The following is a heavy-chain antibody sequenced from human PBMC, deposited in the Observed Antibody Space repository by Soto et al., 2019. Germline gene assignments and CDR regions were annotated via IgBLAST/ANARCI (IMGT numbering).Heavy chain of an antibody. CDR1: GGSFSGYY. J-gene: IGHJ6*02. CDR2: INHSGST. Sequence: PSETLSLTCAVYGGSFSGYYWSWIRQPPGKGLEWIGEINHSGSTNYNPSLESRVTISVDTSKNQFSLKLSSVTAADTAVYYCARLDIGDTATSMDVWGQGTTVTVSS. CDR3: ARLDIGDTATSMDV. V-gene: IGHV4-34*01. D-gene: IGHD5-18*01.